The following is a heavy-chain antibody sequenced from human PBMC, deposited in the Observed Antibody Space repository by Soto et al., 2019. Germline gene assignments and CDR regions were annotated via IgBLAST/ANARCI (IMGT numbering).Heavy chain of an antibody. CDR3: ARGTYYYGFGSYVLPGPGRYYYYDMDV. V-gene: IGHV4-34*01. D-gene: IGHD3-10*01. J-gene: IGHJ6*03. CDR2: INHSGST. CDR1: GGSFSGYY. Sequence: QVQLQQWGAGLLKPSETLSLTCAVYGGSFSGYYWSWIRQPPWKGLEWIGEINHSGSTNYNPSLTSRVTISVNTSQIQFSLKVSSVTAADTAVYYCARGTYYYGFGSYVLPGPGRYYYYDMDVWVKWTTVTVSS.